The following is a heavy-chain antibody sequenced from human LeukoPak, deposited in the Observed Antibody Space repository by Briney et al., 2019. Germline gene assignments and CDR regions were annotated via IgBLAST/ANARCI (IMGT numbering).Heavy chain of an antibody. CDR3: ARAGSGSMIVVVMLDY. D-gene: IGHD3-22*01. CDR2: ISYDGSNK. V-gene: IGHV3-30*04. Sequence: GRSLRLSCAATGFTFSSYAMHWVRQAPGKGLEWVAVISYDGSNKYYADSVKGRFTISRDNSKNTLYLQMNSLRAEDTAVYYCARAGSGSMIVVVMLDYWGQGTLVTVSS. J-gene: IGHJ4*02. CDR1: GFTFSSYA.